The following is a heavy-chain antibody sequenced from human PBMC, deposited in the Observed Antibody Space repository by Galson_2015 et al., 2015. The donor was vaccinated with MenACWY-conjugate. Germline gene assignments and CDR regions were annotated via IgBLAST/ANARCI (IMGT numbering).Heavy chain of an antibody. Sequence: SLRLSCAGSGFTFSSYAMHWVRQAPGKGLEYVPAITSDGESTFYADSVKGRFTFSRDNSKNTLYLQMTSLRPEDTAVYYCVVGGQWPVDAFDTCGRGTMVTVSS. J-gene: IGHJ3*02. CDR2: ITSDGEST. D-gene: IGHD6-19*01. CDR1: GFTFSSYA. V-gene: IGHV3-64D*06. CDR3: VVGGQWPVDAFDT.